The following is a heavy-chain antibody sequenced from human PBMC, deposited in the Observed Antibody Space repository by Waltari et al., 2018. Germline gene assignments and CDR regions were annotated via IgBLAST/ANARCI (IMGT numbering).Heavy chain of an antibody. CDR2: IYSTGTT. D-gene: IGHD6-13*01. CDR3: ATNLQAAEGMDS. V-gene: IGHV4-4*07. Sequence: QVQLQESGSRLVKPSETLSLTCTVSGRSIRNHYWNWIRQPAGKGLDWIGRIYSTGTTNFNPSLKGRVTMSVDASKNPFSLNLTSLTAADTALYYCATNLQAAEGMDSWGQGTLVFVSS. CDR1: GRSIRNHY. J-gene: IGHJ4*02.